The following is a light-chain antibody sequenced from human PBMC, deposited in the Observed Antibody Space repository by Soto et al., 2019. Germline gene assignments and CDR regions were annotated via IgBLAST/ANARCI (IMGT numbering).Light chain of an antibody. CDR2: DAS. CDR1: QSVSNNY. V-gene: IGKV3-11*01. Sequence: EIVLTQSPGTLSLSAGERASRSCGASQSVSNNYLAWYQQKPGQAPRLLIYDASNRATGIPARFSGSGSGTDFTLTISSLEPEDFAVYYCQQRSNWPPRITFGGGTKVHIK. CDR3: QQRSNWPPRIT. J-gene: IGKJ4*01.